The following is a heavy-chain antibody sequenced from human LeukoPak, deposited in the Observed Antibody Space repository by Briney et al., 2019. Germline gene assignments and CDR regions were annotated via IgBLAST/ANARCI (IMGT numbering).Heavy chain of an antibody. J-gene: IGHJ4*02. CDR2: IYHSGST. CDR3: ARGSIFGVVTGLFDY. CDR1: GGSISSGGYY. D-gene: IGHD3-3*01. V-gene: IGHV4-30-2*01. Sequence: SQTLSLTCTVSGGSISSGGYYWSWIRQPPGKGLEWSGYIYHSGSTYYNPSLKSRVTISVDRSKNQFSLKLSSVTAADTAVYYCARGSIFGVVTGLFDYWGQGTLVTVSS.